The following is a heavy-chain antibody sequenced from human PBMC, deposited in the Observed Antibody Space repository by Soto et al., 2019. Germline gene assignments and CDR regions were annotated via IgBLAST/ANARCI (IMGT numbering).Heavy chain of an antibody. CDR2: IYYSGST. D-gene: IGHD4-17*01. V-gene: IGHV4-30-4*01. J-gene: IGHJ6*02. Sequence: PSETLSLTCTVSGGSISSGDYYWSWIRQPPGKGLEWIGYIYYSGSTYYNPSLKSRVTISVDTSKNQFSLKLSSVTAADTAVYYCARAFLSTTVIYYYYYGMDVWGQGTTVTVSS. CDR3: ARAFLSTTVIYYYYYGMDV. CDR1: GGSISSGDYY.